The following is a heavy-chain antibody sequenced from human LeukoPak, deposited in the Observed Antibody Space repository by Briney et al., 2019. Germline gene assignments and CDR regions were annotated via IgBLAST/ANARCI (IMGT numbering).Heavy chain of an antibody. J-gene: IGHJ3*02. CDR1: GFTFDDYA. CDR3: AKLHHYYDSSGYYSAYAFDI. D-gene: IGHD3-22*01. Sequence: PGGSLRLSCAASGFTFDDYAMRWVRQAPGKGLEWVSGISWNSGSIGYADSVKGRFTISRDNAKNSLYLQMNSLRAEDTALYYCAKLHHYYDSSGYYSAYAFDIWGQGTMVTVSS. CDR2: ISWNSGSI. V-gene: IGHV3-9*01.